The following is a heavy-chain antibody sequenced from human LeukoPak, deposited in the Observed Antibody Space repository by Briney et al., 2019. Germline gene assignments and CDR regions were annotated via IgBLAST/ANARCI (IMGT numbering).Heavy chain of an antibody. D-gene: IGHD3-16*02. CDR2: IIPILGTA. CDR3: AIIVEPTNSDAFDI. V-gene: IGHV1-69*13. Sequence: SVKVSCKASGGTFSSYAISWVRQAPGQGLDWMGGIIPILGTADYAQRFQGRATITADESTSTAYMELSSLTSEDTAVYYCAIIVEPTNSDAFDIWGQGTRVTVSS. J-gene: IGHJ3*02. CDR1: GGTFSSYA.